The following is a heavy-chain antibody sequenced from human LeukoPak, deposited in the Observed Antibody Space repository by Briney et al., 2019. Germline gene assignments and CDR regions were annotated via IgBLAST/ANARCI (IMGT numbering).Heavy chain of an antibody. V-gene: IGHV1-69*13. CDR1: GGTFSSYA. CDR2: IIPIFGTA. Sequence: SVKVSCKASGGTFSSYAISWVRQAPGQGLEWMGGIIPIFGTANYAQKFQGRVTITADESTSTAYMELSSLRSEDTAVYYCARDSRSGYWSGDYWGQGTLVTVSS. CDR3: ARDSRSGYWSGDY. J-gene: IGHJ4*02. D-gene: IGHD3-3*01.